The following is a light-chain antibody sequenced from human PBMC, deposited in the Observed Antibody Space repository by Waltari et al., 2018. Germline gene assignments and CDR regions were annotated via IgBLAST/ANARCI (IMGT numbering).Light chain of an antibody. CDR2: WAS. Sequence: DIVMTQSPDSLAVSLGERATINCKSSQSVFYTSNNKYYLAWYQQKVGQPPILLIYWASSRESGVPDRFSGSVSGTDFTLTISSLQAEDVAVYYCQQYYTAPYSFGQGTKLEIK. CDR1: QSVFYTSNNKYY. V-gene: IGKV4-1*01. CDR3: QQYYTAPYS. J-gene: IGKJ2*03.